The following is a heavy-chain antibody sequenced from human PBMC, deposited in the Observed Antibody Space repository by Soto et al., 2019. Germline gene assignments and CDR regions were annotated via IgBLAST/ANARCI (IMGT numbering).Heavy chain of an antibody. CDR1: GYTFTSYG. CDR2: ISAYNGNT. Sequence: GASVKVSCKASGYTFTSYGISWVRQAPGQGLEWMGWISAYNGNTNYAQKLQGRVTMTTDTSTSTAYMELRSLRSDDTAVYYCARERAGTVGTGYYYYYGMDVWGQGTTVTVSS. V-gene: IGHV1-18*01. J-gene: IGHJ6*02. D-gene: IGHD4-4*01. CDR3: ARERAGTVGTGYYYYYGMDV.